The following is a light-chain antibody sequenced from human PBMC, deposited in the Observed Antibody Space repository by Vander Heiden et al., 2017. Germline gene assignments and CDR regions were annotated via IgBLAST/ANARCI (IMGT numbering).Light chain of an antibody. CDR2: DVN. CDR3: SSYTTGSTLV. Sequence: QPALTQPAPVSGSPGQPITISCTGGSGDVGGDNLVSWYQQHPGKAPTLMIYDVNNRPSGVSERFSGSKSGNTASLTISGLQAEDEADYYCSSYTTGSTLVFGGGTKVTVL. V-gene: IGLV2-14*03. CDR1: SGDVGGDNL. J-gene: IGLJ3*02.